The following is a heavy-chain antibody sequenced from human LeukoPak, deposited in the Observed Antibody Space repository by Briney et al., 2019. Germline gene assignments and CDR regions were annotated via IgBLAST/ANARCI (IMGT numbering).Heavy chain of an antibody. D-gene: IGHD3-22*01. CDR3: ARVVYCDSSGYRHFDY. CDR1: GFTFNTYW. Sequence: GGSLRPSCAASGFTFNTYWLHWVRHAPGKGLVWVSHINNDGSITNYADSVKGRFTISRDNAKNRLYLQMNSLRAEDTAVYYCARVVYCDSSGYRHFDYWGQGTLVTVSS. V-gene: IGHV3-74*01. J-gene: IGHJ4*02. CDR2: INNDGSIT.